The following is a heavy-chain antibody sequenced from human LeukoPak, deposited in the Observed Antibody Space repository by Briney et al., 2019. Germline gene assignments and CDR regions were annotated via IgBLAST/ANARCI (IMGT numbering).Heavy chain of an antibody. CDR2: INILSNYI. CDR1: GFTFSSYS. Sequence: GGSLRLSCAASGFTFSSYSMNWVRQAPGKGLEWVSSINILSNYIYYADSVKGRFTISRDNAKSSVYLQMNSLRAEDTAVYYCARALASGSSAFDYWGQGTLVTVSS. J-gene: IGHJ4*02. CDR3: ARALASGSSAFDY. D-gene: IGHD1-26*01. V-gene: IGHV3-21*04.